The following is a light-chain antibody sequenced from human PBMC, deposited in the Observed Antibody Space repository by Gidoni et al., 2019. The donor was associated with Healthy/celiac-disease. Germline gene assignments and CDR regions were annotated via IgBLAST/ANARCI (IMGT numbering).Light chain of an antibody. Sequence: IRFTQSPSSLSASVGDRVTITCRASQSISSYLNWYQQKPGKAPKLLIYAASSLQSGVPSRFSGSGSGTDFTLTISSLQPEDFATYYCQQSYSTPWTFGQGAKVEIK. CDR2: AAS. CDR1: QSISSY. V-gene: IGKV1-39*01. CDR3: QQSYSTPWT. J-gene: IGKJ1*01.